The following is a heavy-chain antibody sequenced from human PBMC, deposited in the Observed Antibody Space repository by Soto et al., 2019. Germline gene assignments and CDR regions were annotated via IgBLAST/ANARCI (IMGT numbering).Heavy chain of an antibody. D-gene: IGHD1-20*01. Sequence: QVQLVESGGGVVQPGRSLRLSCAASGFTFSSYGMHWVRQAPGKGLEWVAVISYDGSNKYYADSVKGRFTISRDNSKNTLYLQMNSLRAEDTAVYYCAKDSTPYNWKLGYWGQGTLVTVSS. CDR3: AKDSTPYNWKLGY. CDR1: GFTFSSYG. CDR2: ISYDGSNK. V-gene: IGHV3-30*18. J-gene: IGHJ4*02.